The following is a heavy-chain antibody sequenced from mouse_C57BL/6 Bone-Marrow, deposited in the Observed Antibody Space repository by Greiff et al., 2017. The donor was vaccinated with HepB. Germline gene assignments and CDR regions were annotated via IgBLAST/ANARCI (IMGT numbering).Heavy chain of an antibody. CDR1: GYTFTSYW. CDR2: IHPNSGST. J-gene: IGHJ2*01. CDR3: ATLYYYGSLDY. V-gene: IGHV1-64*01. Sequence: QVQLQQPGAELVKPGASVKLSCKASGYTFTSYWMHWVKQRPGQGLEWIGMIHPNSGSTNYNEKFKSKATLTVDKSSSTAYMQLSSLTSEDSAVYYCATLYYYGSLDYWGQGTTLTVSS. D-gene: IGHD1-1*01.